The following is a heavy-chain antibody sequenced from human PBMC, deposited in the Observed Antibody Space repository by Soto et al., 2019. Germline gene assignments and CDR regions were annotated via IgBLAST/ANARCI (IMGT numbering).Heavy chain of an antibody. V-gene: IGHV3-15*01. CDR3: TTQITIFGVVIIAPGY. Sequence: PGGSLRLSCAASGFTFSNAWMSWVRQAPGKGLEWVGRIKSKTDGGTTDYAAPVKGRFTISRDDSSNTLYLQMNRLKTEETAVYYCTTQITIFGVVIIAPGYWGQGTLVTVSS. CDR2: IKSKTDGGTT. CDR1: GFTFSNAW. J-gene: IGHJ4*02. D-gene: IGHD3-3*01.